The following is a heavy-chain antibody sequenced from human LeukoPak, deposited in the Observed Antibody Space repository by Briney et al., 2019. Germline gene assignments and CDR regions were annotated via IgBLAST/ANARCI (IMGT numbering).Heavy chain of an antibody. V-gene: IGHV1-69*13. J-gene: IGHJ3*02. CDR2: IIPIFGTA. CDR1: GGTFISYA. D-gene: IGHD3-10*01. Sequence: ASVKVSCKASGGTFISYAISWVRQAPGQGLEWMGGIIPIFGTANYAQKFQGRVTITADESTSTAYMELSSLRSEDTAVYYCAREEVPMVRGVSAFDIWGQGTMVTVSS. CDR3: AREEVPMVRGVSAFDI.